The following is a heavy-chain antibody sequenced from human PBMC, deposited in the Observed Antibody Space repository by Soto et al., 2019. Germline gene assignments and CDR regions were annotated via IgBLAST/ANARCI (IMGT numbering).Heavy chain of an antibody. V-gene: IGHV3-30-3*01. CDR1: GFTFSSYA. CDR3: ARDPSLIVEVPAAGYYGMDV. CDR2: ISYDGSNK. D-gene: IGHD2-2*01. Sequence: VQLVESGGGVVQPGRSLRLSCAASGFTFSSYAMHWVRQAPGKGLEWVAVISYDGSNKYYADSVKGRFTISRDNSKNTLYLQMNSLRAEDTAVYYCARDPSLIVEVPAAGYYGMDVWGQGTTVTVSS. J-gene: IGHJ6*02.